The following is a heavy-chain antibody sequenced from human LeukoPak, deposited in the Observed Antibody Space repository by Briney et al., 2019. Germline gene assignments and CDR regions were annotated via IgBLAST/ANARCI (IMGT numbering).Heavy chain of an antibody. CDR2: ISGSGGST. V-gene: IGHV3-23*01. CDR3: AKDGDGGPSYSYYMDV. Sequence: PGGSLRLSCAASGFTFSSYAMSWVRQAPGKGPEWVSAISGSGGSTYYADSVKGRFTISRDNSKNTLYLQMNSLRAEDTAVYYCAKDGDGGPSYSYYMDVWGKGTTVTVSS. CDR1: GFTFSSYA. J-gene: IGHJ6*03. D-gene: IGHD2-15*01.